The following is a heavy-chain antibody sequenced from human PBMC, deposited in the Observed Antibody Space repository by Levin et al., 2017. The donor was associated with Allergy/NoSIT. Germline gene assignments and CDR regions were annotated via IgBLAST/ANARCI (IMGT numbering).Heavy chain of an antibody. CDR1: GDSMTSGGDY. D-gene: IGHD6-13*01. CDR2: IYYTGTT. V-gene: IGHV4-31*03. Sequence: SETLSLTCTVSGDSMTSGGDYWSWIRQHPVTGLEWIGYIYYTGTTYYNPSLNIRLVLSVDPSKNQFSLNLSSVTAADTAIYYCAKARAVAGNFDSWGQGTLVTVTS. J-gene: IGHJ4*02. CDR3: AKARAVAGNFDS.